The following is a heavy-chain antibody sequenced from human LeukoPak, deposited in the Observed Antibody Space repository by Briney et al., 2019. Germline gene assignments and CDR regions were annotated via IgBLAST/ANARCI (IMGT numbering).Heavy chain of an antibody. CDR1: GGSISSSSYY. CDR3: ARDSDSSGYYFDY. D-gene: IGHD3-22*01. CDR2: IYYSGRT. Sequence: SETLSLTCTVSGGSISSSSYYWGWIRQPPGKGLEWIGSIYYSGRTYYNPSLKSRVTISVDTSKNQFSLKLSSVTAADTAVYYCARDSDSSGYYFDYWGQGTLVTVSS. V-gene: IGHV4-39*07. J-gene: IGHJ4*02.